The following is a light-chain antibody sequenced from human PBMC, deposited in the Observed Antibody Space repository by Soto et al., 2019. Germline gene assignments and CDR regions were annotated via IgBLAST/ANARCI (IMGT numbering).Light chain of an antibody. CDR1: QSVSGSY. CDR2: GAS. V-gene: IGKV3-20*01. J-gene: IGKJ1*01. CDR3: QQYGSSQS. Sequence: EIVLTQSPGTLSLSPGERATLSCRASQSVSGSYLAWDQQKPGQAPMLLIYGASSRAAGIPDRFSGSGSATDFTLTISRLAPEDFAVYYCQQYGSSQSFGQGTKVEIK.